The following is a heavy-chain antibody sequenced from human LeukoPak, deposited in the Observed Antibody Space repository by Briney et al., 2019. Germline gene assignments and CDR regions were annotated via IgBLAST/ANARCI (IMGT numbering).Heavy chain of an antibody. CDR2: IYYSGST. CDR3: ARDCSSTSCPFTP. Sequence: PSETLSLTCTVSSDSISSYYWSWIRQSPGKGLEWIGYIYYSGSTNYNPSLKSRVTISVDTSKNQFSLKLSSVTAADTAVYYCARDCSSTSCPFTPWGQGTLVTVSS. D-gene: IGHD2-2*01. V-gene: IGHV4-59*12. J-gene: IGHJ5*02. CDR1: SDSISSYY.